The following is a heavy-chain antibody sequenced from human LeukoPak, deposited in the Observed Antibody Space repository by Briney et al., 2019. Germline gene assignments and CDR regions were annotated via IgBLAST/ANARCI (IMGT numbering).Heavy chain of an antibody. CDR2: INPSGGST. Sequence: ASVTVSCKASGYTLTSYYMHWVRQAPGQGLEWMGTINPSGGSTTYAQKFKGRVTLTRDTSTSTVYMELSSLRSEDTAVYYCARVLFGLRYFDYWGQGTLVTVSS. CDR3: ARVLFGLRYFDY. CDR1: GYTLTSYY. D-gene: IGHD3-10*01. V-gene: IGHV1-46*01. J-gene: IGHJ4*02.